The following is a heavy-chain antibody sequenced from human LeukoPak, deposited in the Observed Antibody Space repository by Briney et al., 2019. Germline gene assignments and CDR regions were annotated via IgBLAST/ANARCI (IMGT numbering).Heavy chain of an antibody. V-gene: IGHV1-8*01. CDR3: ARGALAAADY. D-gene: IGHD6-13*01. J-gene: IGHJ4*02. CDR1: VYTFTSYD. CDR2: MNPNSGNT. Sequence: SVQVSCKASVYTFTSYDINWVRQASGQGLEWMGWMNPNSGNTGYAQKFQGRVTMTRNTSISTAYMELSSLRSEDTAVYYCARGALAAADYWGQGTLVTVSS.